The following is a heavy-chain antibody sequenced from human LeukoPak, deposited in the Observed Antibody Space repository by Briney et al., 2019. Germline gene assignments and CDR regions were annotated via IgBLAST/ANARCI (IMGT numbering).Heavy chain of an antibody. CDR2: INTNTGNP. Sequence: ASVKVSCKASGYTFTSYAMNWVRQAPGQGLEWMGWINTNTGNPTYAEGFTGRFVFSLDTSVSTAYLQISSLKAEDTAVYYCARDGAGIAVAGTGIYWGQGTLVTVSS. V-gene: IGHV7-4-1*02. D-gene: IGHD6-19*01. CDR3: ARDGAGIAVAGTGIY. J-gene: IGHJ4*02. CDR1: GYTFTSYA.